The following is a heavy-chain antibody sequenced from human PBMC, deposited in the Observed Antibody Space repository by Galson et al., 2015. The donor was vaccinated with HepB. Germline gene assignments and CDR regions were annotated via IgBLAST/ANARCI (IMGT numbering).Heavy chain of an antibody. J-gene: IGHJ4*02. D-gene: IGHD3-22*01. V-gene: IGHV3-7*03. CDR3: ARENDRSGFYPTDC. Sequence: SLRLSCASSGFTFSNHWMSWVRQALGKRPEWVANLDQYGSVMYYVDSVKGRFTISRDNAKNSLYLQMNSLRAEDTAVYFCARENDRSGFYPTDCWGQGTLVTVSS. CDR2: LDQYGSVM. CDR1: GFTFSNHW.